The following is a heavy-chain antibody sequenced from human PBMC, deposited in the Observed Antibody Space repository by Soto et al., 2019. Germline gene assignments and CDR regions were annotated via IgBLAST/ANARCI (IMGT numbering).Heavy chain of an antibody. CDR1: GFIFSNNG. V-gene: IGHV3-30*02. J-gene: IGHJ4*02. CDR3: TIVRVADSALDH. Sequence: GGSLRLSCVASGFIFSNNGMHWVRQTPGKGLEWVAFMSYDGSDTFYADSVKGRITISRDNSKNTLFLHMSNLRAEDTALYYCTIVRVADSALDHWGQGTLVTVSS. D-gene: IGHD3-10*02. CDR2: MSYDGSDT.